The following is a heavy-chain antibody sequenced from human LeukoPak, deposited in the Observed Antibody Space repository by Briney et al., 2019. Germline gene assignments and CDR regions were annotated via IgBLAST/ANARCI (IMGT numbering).Heavy chain of an antibody. CDR3: AREEWAYYGMDV. J-gene: IGHJ6*02. CDR1: GFTFSSYA. Sequence: GGSLRLSCAASGFTFSSYAMHWVRQAPGKGLEWVAVISYDGSNKYYADSVKGRFTISRDNSKNTLYLQMNSLRAEDTAVYYCAREEWAYYGMDVWGQGTTVTVSS. CDR2: ISYDGSNK. D-gene: IGHD3-3*01. V-gene: IGHV3-30-3*01.